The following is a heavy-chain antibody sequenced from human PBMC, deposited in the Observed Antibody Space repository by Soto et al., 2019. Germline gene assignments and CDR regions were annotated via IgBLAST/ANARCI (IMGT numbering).Heavy chain of an antibody. V-gene: IGHV1-3*01. CDR2: INAGNGNT. CDR1: GYTFTRYA. J-gene: IGHJ3*02. CDR3: ARVDLRLEWLPSQDI. Sequence: ASVTVSCKASGYTFTRYAMHWVRQAPGQRLEWMGWINAGNGNTKYSQKFQGRVTITRDTSASTAYMELSSLRSEDTAVYYCARVDLRLEWLPSQDIWGQGTMVTVSS. D-gene: IGHD3-3*01.